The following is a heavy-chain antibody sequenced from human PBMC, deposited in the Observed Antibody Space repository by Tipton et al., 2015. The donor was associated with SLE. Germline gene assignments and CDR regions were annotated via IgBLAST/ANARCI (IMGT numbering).Heavy chain of an antibody. J-gene: IGHJ6*02. D-gene: IGHD7-27*01. CDR3: ARETTGDTCCYCGMDV. CDR2: IYYSGST. CDR1: GGSISSYY. V-gene: IGHV4-59*01. Sequence: TLSLTCTVSGGSISSYYWSWIRQPPGKGLEWVGYIYYSGSTNYNPSLKSRFTISVDTSKNQFSLNLSSVTAADTAVYYCARETTGDTCCYCGMDVWGQGTPVPVSS.